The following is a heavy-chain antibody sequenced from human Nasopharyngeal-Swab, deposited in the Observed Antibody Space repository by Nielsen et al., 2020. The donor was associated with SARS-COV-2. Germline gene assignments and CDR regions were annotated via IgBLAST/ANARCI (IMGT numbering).Heavy chain of an antibody. J-gene: IGHJ4*02. CDR2: IKPNSGKP. CDR1: GYSFTSHL. CDR3: AKGSTWWQRASYFDD. D-gene: IGHD5-12*01. Sequence: ASVTVSCQASGYSFTSHLTVWVRQATRHGLEWMGWIKPNSGKPTYAPDFTVRFVFSLDSPVTTARLEISSLKADDTAICYCAKGSTWWQRASYFDDWGQGTLVTVSS. V-gene: IGHV7-4-1*01.